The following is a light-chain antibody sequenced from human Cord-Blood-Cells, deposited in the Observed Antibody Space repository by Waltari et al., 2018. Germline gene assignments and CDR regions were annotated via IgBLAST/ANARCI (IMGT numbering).Light chain of an antibody. V-gene: IGKV4-1*01. CDR2: WAS. CDR3: QQYYSTPT. J-gene: IGKJ1*01. CDR1: QSVLYSSNNNNY. Sequence: DIVMTQSPDSLAVSLGVRATINCKSSQSVLYSSNNNNYLAWYQQKPGQPPKLLIYWASTRESGVPDRFSGSGSGTDFTLTISSLQAEDVAVYYCQQYYSTPTFGQGTKVEIK.